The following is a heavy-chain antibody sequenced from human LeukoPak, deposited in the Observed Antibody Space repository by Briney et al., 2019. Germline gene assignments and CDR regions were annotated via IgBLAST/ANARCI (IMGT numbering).Heavy chain of an antibody. CDR2: MNPNSGNT. CDR3: AREYTASWDKWAFDI. D-gene: IGHD1-26*01. Sequence: SVKVSCKASGYTFTSYAMHWVRQAPGQRLEWMGWMNPNSGNTGYAQKFQGRVTMTRNTSISTAYMELSSLRSKDTAVYYCAREYTASWDKWAFDIWGQGTMVTVSS. CDR1: GYTFTSYA. J-gene: IGHJ3*02. V-gene: IGHV1-8*02.